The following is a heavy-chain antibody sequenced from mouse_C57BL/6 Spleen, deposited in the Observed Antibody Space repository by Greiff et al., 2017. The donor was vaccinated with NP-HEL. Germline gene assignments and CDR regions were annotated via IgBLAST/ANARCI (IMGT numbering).Heavy chain of an antibody. V-gene: IGHV1-39*01. CDR3: ATYYSNFRGYFEV. Sequence: VQLQQSGPELVKPGASVKISCKASGYSFTDYNMNWVKQSNGKSLEWIGVINPNYGTTSYNQKFKGKATLTVAQSSSTAYRQLNSLTSEDSAVYYCATYYSNFRGYFEVWGTGTTVTVSS. J-gene: IGHJ1*03. CDR2: INPNYGTT. D-gene: IGHD2-5*01. CDR1: GYSFTDYN.